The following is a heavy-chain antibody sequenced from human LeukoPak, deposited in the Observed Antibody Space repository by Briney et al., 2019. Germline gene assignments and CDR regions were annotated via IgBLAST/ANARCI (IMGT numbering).Heavy chain of an antibody. J-gene: IGHJ4*02. V-gene: IGHV3-20*04. D-gene: IGHD2-15*01. CDR1: GLNFRDYG. Sequence: GGSLRLSCSGSGLNFRDYGLSWVRQAPGKGLEWVSGISCDCGNTSYADSVKGRFTISRDNAENTVYLQLDNLRVEDTALYSCARDLSATWYSLAYWGRGTLVTVSS. CDR2: ISCDCGNT. CDR3: ARDLSATWYSLAY.